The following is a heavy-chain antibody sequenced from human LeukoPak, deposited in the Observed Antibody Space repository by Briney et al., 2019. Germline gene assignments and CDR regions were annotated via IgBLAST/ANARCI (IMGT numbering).Heavy chain of an antibody. V-gene: IGHV4-4*07. CDR1: GGSISSYY. D-gene: IGHD3-10*01. CDR2: IYTSGST. CDR3: ARVGRLLWFGEYDWFDP. Sequence: SETLSLTCTVSGGSISSYYWSWIRQPAGKGLEWIGRIYTSGSTNYYPSLKSRVTMSVDTSKNQFSLKLSSVTAADTAVYYCARVGRLLWFGEYDWFDPWGQGTLVTVSS. J-gene: IGHJ5*02.